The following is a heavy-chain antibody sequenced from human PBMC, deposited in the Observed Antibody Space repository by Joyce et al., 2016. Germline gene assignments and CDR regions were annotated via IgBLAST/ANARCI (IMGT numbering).Heavy chain of an antibody. Sequence: QVQLQESGPGLVKPSETLSLTCGVSGLSFDLHSFWGWNRQPPGKGREWIGNVYLHGITHYSPSLKSRVTIAMDTSKNQFSLNLNSLTAADTAVYFCARRPYNVHTPLGSDWYFDLWGRGTLVTVSS. CDR2: VYLHGIT. J-gene: IGHJ2*01. CDR3: ARRPYNVHTPLGSDWYFDL. D-gene: IGHD5-18*01. CDR1: GLSFDLHSF. V-gene: IGHV4-38-2*01.